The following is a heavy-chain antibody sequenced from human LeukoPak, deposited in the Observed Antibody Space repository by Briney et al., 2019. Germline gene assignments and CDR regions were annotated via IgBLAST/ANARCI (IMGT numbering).Heavy chain of an antibody. Sequence: SRVTISVDRSKNQFSLKLSSVTAADTAVYYCARADYGDYTGYNWFDPWGQGTLVTVSS. J-gene: IGHJ5*02. V-gene: IGHV4-30-2*01. CDR3: ARADYGDYTGYNWFDP. D-gene: IGHD4-17*01.